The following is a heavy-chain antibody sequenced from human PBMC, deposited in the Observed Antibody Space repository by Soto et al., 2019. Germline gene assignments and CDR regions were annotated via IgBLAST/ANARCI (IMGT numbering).Heavy chain of an antibody. J-gene: IGHJ6*02. CDR2: INSDGSST. D-gene: IGHD4-4*01. Sequence: EVQLVESGGGLVQPGGSLRLSCAASGFTSSSYWMHWVRQAPGKGLVWVSRINSDGSSTSYADSVKGRFTISRDNAKNTLYLQMNSLRAEDTAVYYCARQVTTYYYYYYGMDVWGQGTTVTVSS. CDR3: ARQVTTYYYYYYGMDV. V-gene: IGHV3-74*01. CDR1: GFTSSSYW.